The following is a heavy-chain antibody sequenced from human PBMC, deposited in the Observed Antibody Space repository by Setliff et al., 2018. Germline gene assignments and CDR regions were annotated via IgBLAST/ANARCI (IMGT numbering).Heavy chain of an antibody. Sequence: GESLKISCAASGFTFSSYAMNWVRQAPGKGLEWVSSISSSSSYIYYADSVKGRFTISRDNAKNSLYLQMNSLRAEDTAVYYCARDCSGGSCYDYWGQGTLVTVSS. CDR1: GFTFSSYA. CDR2: ISSSSSYI. D-gene: IGHD2-15*01. CDR3: ARDCSGGSCYDY. V-gene: IGHV3-21*01. J-gene: IGHJ4*02.